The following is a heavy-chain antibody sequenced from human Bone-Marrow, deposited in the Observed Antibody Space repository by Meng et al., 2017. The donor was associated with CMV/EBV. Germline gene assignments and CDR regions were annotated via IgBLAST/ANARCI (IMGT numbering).Heavy chain of an antibody. CDR2: IYSGGST. D-gene: IGHD5-18*01. V-gene: IGHV3-53*01. CDR3: ARVGQLRYADY. J-gene: IGHJ4*02. Sequence: GESLKISCAASGFTVSSNYMSWVRQAPGKGLEWVSVIYSGGSTYYADSVKGRFTISRDNSKNTLYLQMNSLRAEDTAVYYCARVGQLRYADYWGQGNLVTVSS. CDR1: GFTVSSNY.